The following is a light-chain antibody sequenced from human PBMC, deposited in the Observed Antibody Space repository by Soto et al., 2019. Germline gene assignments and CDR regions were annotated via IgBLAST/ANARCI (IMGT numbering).Light chain of an antibody. Sequence: QSFLTQPPSVSAAPVQKVTISCSGSSSNIWGNSVSWYQQLPVTAPKLLIYDDNKLPSGIPYRFSGSKSGTSATLGITGLQTGDEADYYCGAWDSRLXAYVVGTGTKVXV. CDR3: GAWDSRLXAYV. CDR1: SSNIWGNS. CDR2: DDN. V-gene: IGLV1-51*01. J-gene: IGLJ1*01.